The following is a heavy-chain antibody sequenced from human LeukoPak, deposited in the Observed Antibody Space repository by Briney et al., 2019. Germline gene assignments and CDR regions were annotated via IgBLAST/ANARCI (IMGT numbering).Heavy chain of an antibody. CDR3: ARYDILTGYYPAMDV. D-gene: IGHD3-9*01. V-gene: IGHV1-18*01. CDR1: GYTFTSYG. Sequence: ASVKVSCKASGYTFTSYGISWVRQAPGQGLEWMGWISAYNGNTNYAQKLQGRVTMTTDTSTSTAYMELRSLRSDDTAVYYCARYDILTGYYPAMDVWGKGTTVTISS. J-gene: IGHJ6*04. CDR2: ISAYNGNT.